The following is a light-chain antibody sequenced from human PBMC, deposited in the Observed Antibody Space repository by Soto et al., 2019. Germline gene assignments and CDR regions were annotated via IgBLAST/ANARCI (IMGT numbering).Light chain of an antibody. CDR3: QQYGSSRWT. CDR1: QSVSSGY. Sequence: EIVLTQSPGTLSVSPGERASLSCRAGQSVSSGYLAWYQQKPGQAPRLLIYGASSRATGFPDRFSGSGSGTDFTLTITRLEPEDFAVYYCQQYGSSRWTFGQGTKVDIK. V-gene: IGKV3-20*01. CDR2: GAS. J-gene: IGKJ1*01.